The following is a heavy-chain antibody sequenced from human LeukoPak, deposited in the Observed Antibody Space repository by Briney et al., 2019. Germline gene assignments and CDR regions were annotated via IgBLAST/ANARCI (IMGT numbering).Heavy chain of an antibody. Sequence: GASVKVSCKVSGYTLTELSMHWVRQAPGKGLEWMGGFDPEDGETIYAQKFQGRVTMTEDTSTDTAYMELSSLRSEDTAVYYCARSGEWATVTTKGEIGPTDAFDIWGQGTMVTVSS. CDR3: ARSGEWATVTTKGEIGPTDAFDI. CDR2: FDPEDGET. D-gene: IGHD4-17*01. J-gene: IGHJ3*02. V-gene: IGHV1-24*01. CDR1: GYTLTELS.